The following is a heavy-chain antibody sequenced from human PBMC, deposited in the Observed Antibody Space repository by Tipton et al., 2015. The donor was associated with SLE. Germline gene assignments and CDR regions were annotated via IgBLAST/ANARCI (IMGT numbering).Heavy chain of an antibody. Sequence: LRLSCAVYGGSFSGYYWSWIRQPPGKGLEWIGEINHSGSTNYNPSLKSRVTISVDTSKNQFSLKLSSVTAADTAVYYCARGLASDFWSGYPGYYVDYWGQGTLVTVSS. J-gene: IGHJ4*02. CDR1: GGSFSGYY. D-gene: IGHD3-3*01. CDR3: ARGLASDFWSGYPGYYVDY. V-gene: IGHV4-34*01. CDR2: INHSGST.